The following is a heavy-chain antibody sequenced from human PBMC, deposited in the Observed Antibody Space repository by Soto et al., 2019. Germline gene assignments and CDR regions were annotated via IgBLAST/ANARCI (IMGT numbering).Heavy chain of an antibody. CDR1: GFTFDDYA. J-gene: IGHJ6*02. D-gene: IGHD3-3*01. CDR2: ISWDGGST. CDR3: AKASTPNDVTIFRRYYGMDV. V-gene: IGHV3-43D*04. Sequence: EVQLVESGGVVVQPGGSLRLSCAASGFTFDDYAMHWVRQAPGKGLEWVSLISWDGGSTYYADSVKGRFTISRDNSKNSLYLQMNSLRAEDTALYYCAKASTPNDVTIFRRYYGMDVWGQGTTVTVSS.